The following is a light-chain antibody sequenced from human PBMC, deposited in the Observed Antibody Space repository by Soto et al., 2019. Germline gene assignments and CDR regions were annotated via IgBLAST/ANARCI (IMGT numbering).Light chain of an antibody. Sequence: QAVVTQPPSVSGAPGQRVTISCTGSSSNIGAGYDVHWYQQLPGTAPNLLIYGNSNRPSGVPDRFSGSKSGTSASLAITGLRAEDEADYYCQPYDSSLSGWVFGGGTKLTVL. CDR3: QPYDSSLSGWV. V-gene: IGLV1-40*01. CDR1: SSNIGAGYD. J-gene: IGLJ3*02. CDR2: GNS.